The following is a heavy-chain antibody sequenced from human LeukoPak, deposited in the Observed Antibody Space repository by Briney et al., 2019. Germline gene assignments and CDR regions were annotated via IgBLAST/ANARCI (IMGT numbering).Heavy chain of an antibody. D-gene: IGHD3-22*01. CDR3: ARVYYDSSGYYSFGFDY. CDR1: GGSISSYY. J-gene: IGHJ4*02. V-gene: IGHV4-59*01. CDR2: IYYSGST. Sequence: SETLSLTCTVSGGSISSYYWSWIRQPPGKGLEWIGYIYYSGSTNYNPSLKSRVTISVDTSKNQFSLKLSSVTAADTAVYYCARVYYDSSGYYSFGFDYWGQGTLVTVSS.